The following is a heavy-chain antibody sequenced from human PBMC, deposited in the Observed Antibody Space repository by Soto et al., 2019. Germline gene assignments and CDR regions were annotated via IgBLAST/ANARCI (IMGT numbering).Heavy chain of an antibody. D-gene: IGHD3-3*01. Sequence: PGGSLRLSCAASGFTFSSYAMGWVRQAPGKGLEWVSAISGSGGSTYYADSVKGRFTISRDNSKNTLYLQMNSLRAEDTAVYYCAKDPVYDFWTGYYIAGYFDYWGQGTLVTVA. CDR1: GFTFSSYA. V-gene: IGHV3-23*01. J-gene: IGHJ4*02. CDR3: AKDPVYDFWTGYYIAGYFDY. CDR2: ISGSGGST.